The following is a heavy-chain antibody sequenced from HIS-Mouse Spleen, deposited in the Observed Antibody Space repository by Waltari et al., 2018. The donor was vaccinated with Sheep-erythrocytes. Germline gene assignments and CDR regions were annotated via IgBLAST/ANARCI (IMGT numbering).Heavy chain of an antibody. V-gene: IGHV1-18*01. Sequence: QVQLVQSGAEVKKPGASVKVSCKASGYTFTSYGISWVRQAPGQGLEWRGWIRAYNGNTNYGQQLKGRVTMTTDTSTSTAYMELRSLRSDDTAVYYRARGPRAGILVATIGHDAFDIWGQGTMVTVSS. D-gene: IGHD5-12*01. J-gene: IGHJ3*02. CDR2: IRAYNGNT. CDR1: GYTFTSYG. CDR3: ARGPRAGILVATIGHDAFDI.